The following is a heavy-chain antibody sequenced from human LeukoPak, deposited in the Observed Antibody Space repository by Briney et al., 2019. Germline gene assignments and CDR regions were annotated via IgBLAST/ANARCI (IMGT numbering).Heavy chain of an antibody. D-gene: IGHD1-26*01. CDR2: ITSGFTA. CDR1: GRTFSDYA. Sequence: PGGSLRLSCAASGRTFSDYAMSWVRQAPGKGLEWVSGITSGFTAHYADSVKGRFTISRDNFRNTFHLQMNSLRAEDTAVYYCAKDYSDSRVGDVFLEYWGQGTLVTVSS. J-gene: IGHJ4*02. CDR3: AKDYSDSRVGDVFLEY. V-gene: IGHV3-23*01.